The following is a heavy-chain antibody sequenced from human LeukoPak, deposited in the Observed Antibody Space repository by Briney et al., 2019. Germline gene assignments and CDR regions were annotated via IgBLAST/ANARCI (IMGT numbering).Heavy chain of an antibody. CDR3: AKDNRDSSSWSAPRS. D-gene: IGHD6-13*01. Sequence: GSLRLSCAASGFTFDDYAMHWVRQAPGKGLEWVSLISWDGGSTYYADSVKGRFTISRDNSKNSLYLQMNSLRAEDTALYYCAKDNRDSSSWSAPRSWGQGTMVTVSS. J-gene: IGHJ3*01. V-gene: IGHV3-43D*03. CDR2: ISWDGGST. CDR1: GFTFDDYA.